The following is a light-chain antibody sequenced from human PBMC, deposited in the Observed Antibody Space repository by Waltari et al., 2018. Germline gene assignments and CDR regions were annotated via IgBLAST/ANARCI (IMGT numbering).Light chain of an antibody. Sequence: EVVMTQSPATLSVSPVERVTPSCRASQSVNRFVAWYQQKPGQAPRLLIYGASTRATGIPARFSGSGSGTEFTLTLSSLQSEDFAVYYCQQYNDWPPLT. J-gene: IGKJ4*01. CDR3: QQYNDWPPLT. V-gene: IGKV3-15*01. CDR2: GAS. CDR1: QSVNRF.